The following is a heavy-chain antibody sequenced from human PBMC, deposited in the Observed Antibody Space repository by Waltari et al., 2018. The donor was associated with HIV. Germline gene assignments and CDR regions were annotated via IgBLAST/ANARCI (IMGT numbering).Heavy chain of an antibody. D-gene: IGHD5-18*01. CDR3: ARVKVADTAMVTEFDY. Sequence: QLQLQESGPGLVKPSETLSLTCTVSGGSISSSSYYWGWIRQPPGKGLEWIGSIYYSGSTYYNPSLKSRVTISVDTSKNQFSLKLSSVTAADTAVYYCARVKVADTAMVTEFDYWGQGTLVTVSS. V-gene: IGHV4-39*07. J-gene: IGHJ4*02. CDR1: GGSISSSSYY. CDR2: IYYSGST.